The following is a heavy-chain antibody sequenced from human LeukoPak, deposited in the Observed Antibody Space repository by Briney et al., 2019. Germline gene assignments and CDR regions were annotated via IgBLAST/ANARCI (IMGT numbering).Heavy chain of an antibody. Sequence: LTXXXYGGSFSGXXWSWIRQPPGKGLXWIGXXNHSGSTNYNLSLKSRVTISVDTCKNQFSLKLSSVTAADTAVYYCARVRGGGATXXXYXDXXG. CDR1: GGSFSGXX. CDR2: XNHSGST. V-gene: IGHV4-34*01. CDR3: ARVRGGGATXXXYXDX. D-gene: IGHD3-10*01. J-gene: IGHJ4*01.